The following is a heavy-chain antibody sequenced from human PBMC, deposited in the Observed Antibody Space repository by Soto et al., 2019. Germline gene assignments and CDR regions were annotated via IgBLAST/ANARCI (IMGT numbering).Heavy chain of an antibody. CDR2: FDPEDGET. CDR3: ATVHPYGDPFDY. Sequence: ASVKVSCKVSGYTLTELSMHWVRQAPGKGLEWMGGFDPEDGETIYAQKFQGRVTMTEDTSTDTAYMELSSLRSEDTAVYYCATVHPYGDPFDYWGQGTLVTVSS. CDR1: GYTLTELS. D-gene: IGHD4-17*01. J-gene: IGHJ4*02. V-gene: IGHV1-24*01.